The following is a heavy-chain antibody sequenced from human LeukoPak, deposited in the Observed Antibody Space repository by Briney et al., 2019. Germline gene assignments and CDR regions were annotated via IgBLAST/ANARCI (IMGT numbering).Heavy chain of an antibody. CDR3: ARAESYGSGSYRGMDV. V-gene: IGHV3-23*01. CDR1: GFTFSSYG. CDR2: ISASGGST. J-gene: IGHJ6*04. D-gene: IGHD3-10*01. Sequence: GGSLRLSCAASGFTFSSYGMSWVRQAPGKGLEWVSGISASGGSTYYADSVKGRFTISRDNSKNTLYLQMNSLRAEDTAVYYCARAESYGSGSYRGMDVWGKGTTVTVSS.